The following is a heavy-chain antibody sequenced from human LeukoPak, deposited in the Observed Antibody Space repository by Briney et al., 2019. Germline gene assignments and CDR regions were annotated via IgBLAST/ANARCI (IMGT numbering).Heavy chain of an antibody. CDR2: ISNSGSPI. Sequence: GGSLRLSCATSGFISSSYEMAWVRQAPGMGLEFVSYISNSGSPIKYGDAVKGRFTISRDNSKNSVYLQMNSLRAEDTALYFCAGGPQYGGSFSYWGQGTLVTVSS. J-gene: IGHJ4*02. CDR3: AGGPQYGGSFSY. D-gene: IGHD1-26*01. V-gene: IGHV3-48*03. CDR1: GFISSSYE.